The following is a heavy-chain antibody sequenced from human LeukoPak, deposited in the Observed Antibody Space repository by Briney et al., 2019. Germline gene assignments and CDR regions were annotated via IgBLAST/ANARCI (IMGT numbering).Heavy chain of an antibody. J-gene: IGHJ6*03. D-gene: IGHD1-26*01. CDR1: GFTFSSYE. V-gene: IGHV3-48*03. CDR2: ISSSGSTI. Sequence: PGGSLRLSCAASGFTFSSYEMNWVRQAPGKGLEWVSYISSSGSTIYYADSVKGRFTISRDNAKNSLYLQMNSLRAEDTAVYYCARDHSSASYTYYYYYMDVWGKGTTVTVSS. CDR3: ARDHSSASYTYYYYYMDV.